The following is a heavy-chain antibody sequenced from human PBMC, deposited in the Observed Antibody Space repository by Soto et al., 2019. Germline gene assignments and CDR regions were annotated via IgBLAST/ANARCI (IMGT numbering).Heavy chain of an antibody. V-gene: IGHV3-33*01. Sequence: PGGSLRLSCAASGFIFSRYGMHWVRQAPGKGLEWVAVTGYDGSNKYYADSVKGRFTISRDNSKNTVYLQMNRLRAEDTAVYYCAREGGGKIVEYSSSTPFDYWGQGTLVTVSS. CDR3: AREGGGKIVEYSSSTPFDY. J-gene: IGHJ4*02. CDR2: TGYDGSNK. D-gene: IGHD6-6*01. CDR1: GFIFSRYG.